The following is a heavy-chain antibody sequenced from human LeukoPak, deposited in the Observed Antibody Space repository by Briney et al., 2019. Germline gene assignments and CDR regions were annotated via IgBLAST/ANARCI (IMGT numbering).Heavy chain of an antibody. CDR1: GGSISSDSSY. Sequence: SETLSLTCTVSGGSISSDSSYWDWIRQPPGKGLEWIGAIYYTGRTDYNPSLKSRVTISIDPSKNDFSLRLTSVTAADTAVYYCARRNVPGGGNWFDLWGQGTLVSVSS. CDR3: ARRNVPGGGNWFDL. D-gene: IGHD3-10*01. V-gene: IGHV4-39*02. J-gene: IGHJ5*02. CDR2: IYYTGRT.